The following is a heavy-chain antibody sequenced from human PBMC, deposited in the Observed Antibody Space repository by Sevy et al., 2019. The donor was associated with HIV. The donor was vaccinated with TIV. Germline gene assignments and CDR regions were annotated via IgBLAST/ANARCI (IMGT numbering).Heavy chain of an antibody. CDR2: ISSSSSYI. CDR3: AREKHYYDSSGYFVFDY. CDR1: GSTFSSYS. J-gene: IGHJ4*02. D-gene: IGHD3-22*01. V-gene: IGHV3-21*01. Sequence: GGSLRLSCAASGSTFSSYSMNWVRQAPGKGLEWVSSISSSSSYIYYADSVKGRFTISRDNAKNSLYLQMNSLRAEDTAVYYCAREKHYYDSSGYFVFDYWGQGTLVTVSS.